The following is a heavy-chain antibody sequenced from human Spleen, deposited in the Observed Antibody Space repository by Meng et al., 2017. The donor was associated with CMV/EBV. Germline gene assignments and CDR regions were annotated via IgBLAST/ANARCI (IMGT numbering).Heavy chain of an antibody. Sequence: YGGSFSGYYVSWIRQPPGKGLEWIGEIKHSGSNNYNPALKRRVTITVDTSKNQFSLKLSSVTAADTAVYYCARGGSITIFGVVTVFDYWGQGTLVTVSS. V-gene: IGHV4-34*01. J-gene: IGHJ4*02. CDR2: IKHSGSN. D-gene: IGHD3-3*01. CDR3: ARGGSITIFGVVTVFDY. CDR1: GGSFSGYY.